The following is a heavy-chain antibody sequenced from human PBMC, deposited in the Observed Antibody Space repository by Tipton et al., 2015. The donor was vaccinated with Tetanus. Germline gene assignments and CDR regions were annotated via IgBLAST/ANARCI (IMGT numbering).Heavy chain of an antibody. V-gene: IGHV4-4*07. CDR2: IYAPGIT. Sequence: LRLSCTVSGASISSNYWTWIRQPAGKGLEWIGRIYAPGITNYNPSLKSQVTISVDASKNQFSLKLSSVTAADTAVYYCARHVRGYSGYDFDYWGQGTLVTVSP. D-gene: IGHD5-12*01. CDR3: ARHVRGYSGYDFDY. CDR1: GASISSNY. J-gene: IGHJ4*02.